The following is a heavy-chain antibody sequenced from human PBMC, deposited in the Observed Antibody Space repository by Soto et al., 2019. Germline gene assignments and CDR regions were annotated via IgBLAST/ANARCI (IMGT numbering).Heavy chain of an antibody. D-gene: IGHD3-3*01. CDR1: GYTFTSYD. J-gene: IGHJ4*02. CDR2: MNPNSGNT. V-gene: IGHV1-8*01. Sequence: ASVKVSCKASGYTFTSYDINWVRQATGQGLEWMGWMNPNSGNTGYAQKFQGRVTMTRNTSISTAYMELSSLRSEDTAVYYCARVYDFWSGYYPDYWGQGTLVTVSS. CDR3: ARVYDFWSGYYPDY.